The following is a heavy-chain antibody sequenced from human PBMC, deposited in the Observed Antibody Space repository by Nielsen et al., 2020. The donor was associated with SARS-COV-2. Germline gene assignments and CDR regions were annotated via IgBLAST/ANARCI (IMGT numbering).Heavy chain of an antibody. D-gene: IGHD6-19*01. J-gene: IGHJ6*02. CDR3: AKLRYSSGWYLRYYYYGMDV. CDR2: ISGSGGST. V-gene: IGHV3-23*01. CDR1: GFTFDDYA. Sequence: GESLKISCAASGFTFDDYAMSWVRQAPGKGLEWVSAISGSGGSTYYADSVKGRFTISRDNSKNTLYLQMNSLRAEDTAVYYCAKLRYSSGWYLRYYYYGMDVWGQGTTVTVSS.